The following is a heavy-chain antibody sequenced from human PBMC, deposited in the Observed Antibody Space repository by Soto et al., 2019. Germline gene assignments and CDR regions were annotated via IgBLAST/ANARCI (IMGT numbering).Heavy chain of an antibody. CDR1: GDSVSSKSAA. CDR3: TRALSGSYDS. CDR2: TYYRSKWST. J-gene: IGHJ5*01. D-gene: IGHD1-26*01. Sequence: SQTLSLTCAISGDSVSSKSAAWNLIRQSPSRGLEWLGRTYYRSKWSTDYAVSVKSRITINPDTSKNQFSLHLNSVTPEDTAVYYCTRALSGSYDSWGQGTLVTVS. V-gene: IGHV6-1*01.